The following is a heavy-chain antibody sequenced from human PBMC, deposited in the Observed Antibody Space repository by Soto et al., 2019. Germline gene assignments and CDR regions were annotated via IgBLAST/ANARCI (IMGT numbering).Heavy chain of an antibody. CDR2: ISGSGGST. Sequence: EVQLLESGGGLVQPGGSLRLSCAASGFTFSSYAMNWVRQAPGKGLEWVSVISGSGGSTYYADSVKGRVTISRDNSKNTLYLQMNSLRAEDTAVYYCAKRGSGSYYTYWGQGTLVTVSS. D-gene: IGHD3-10*01. CDR3: AKRGSGSYYTY. J-gene: IGHJ4*02. V-gene: IGHV3-23*01. CDR1: GFTFSSYA.